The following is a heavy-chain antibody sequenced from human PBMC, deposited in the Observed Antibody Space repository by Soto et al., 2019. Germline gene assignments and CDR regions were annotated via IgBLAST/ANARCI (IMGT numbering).Heavy chain of an antibody. Sequence: GGSLRLSCAASGFTISSYGMHWVRQAPGKGLEWVAVIWYDGSNKYYADSVKGRFTISRDNSKNTLYLQMNSLRAEDTAVYYCARDHEYYDSSGYHASYYYYYYMDVWGKGTTVTVSS. CDR3: ARDHEYYDSSGYHASYYYYYYMDV. D-gene: IGHD3-22*01. V-gene: IGHV3-33*01. CDR2: IWYDGSNK. J-gene: IGHJ6*03. CDR1: GFTISSYG.